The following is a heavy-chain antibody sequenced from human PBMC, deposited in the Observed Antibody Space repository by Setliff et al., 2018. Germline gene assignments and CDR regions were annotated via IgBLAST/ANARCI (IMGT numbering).Heavy chain of an antibody. D-gene: IGHD3-3*01. CDR2: IYTSGSA. CDR1: GDSINSGNYY. J-gene: IGHJ2*01. CDR3: VRVPAGEWLPHDWYFDL. V-gene: IGHV4-61*09. Sequence: SETLSLTCTVSGDSINSGNYYWTWIRQPAGKGLEWIGQIYTSGSASYNPSLKSRVTISLDTSQNHFSLKLNSVTAADTAVYYCVRVPAGEWLPHDWYFDLWGRGTLVTVSS.